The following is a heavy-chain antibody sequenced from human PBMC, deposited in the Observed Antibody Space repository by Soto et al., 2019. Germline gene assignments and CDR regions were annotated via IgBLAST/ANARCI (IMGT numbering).Heavy chain of an antibody. Sequence: LSLTCTVSGGSTSSSSYYWGWIRQPPGKGLEWIGSIYYSGSTYYNPSLKSRVTISVDTSKNQFSLKLSSVTAADTAVYYCARRKGRTYYYGSGSPEYYFDYWGQGTLVTVSS. CDR2: IYYSGST. CDR1: GGSTSSSSYY. D-gene: IGHD3-10*01. CDR3: ARRKGRTYYYGSGSPEYYFDY. V-gene: IGHV4-39*01. J-gene: IGHJ4*02.